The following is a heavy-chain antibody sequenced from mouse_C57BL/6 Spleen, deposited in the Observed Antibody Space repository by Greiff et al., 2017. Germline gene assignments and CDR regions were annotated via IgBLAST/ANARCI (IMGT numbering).Heavy chain of an antibody. CDR1: GYSITSGYD. V-gene: IGHV3-1*01. D-gene: IGHD1-1*01. CDR2: ISYSGST. Sequence: EVQLQQSGPGMVKPSQSLSLTCTVTGYSITSGYDWHWIRHFPGNKLEWMGYISYSGSTNYNPSLKSRISITHDTSKNHFFLKLNCVSTEETAEYDGARGLDYGSSYGFAYWGQGTLVTVSA. CDR3: ARGLDYGSSYGFAY. J-gene: IGHJ3*01.